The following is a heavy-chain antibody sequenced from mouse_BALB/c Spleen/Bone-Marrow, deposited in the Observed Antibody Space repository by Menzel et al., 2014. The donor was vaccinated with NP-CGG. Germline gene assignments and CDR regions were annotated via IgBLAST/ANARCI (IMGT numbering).Heavy chain of an antibody. D-gene: IGHD1-1*01. V-gene: IGHV1-84*02. Sequence: VQLVESGPELVKPGASVKISCKASGYTFTDYYINWAKQKPGQGLEWIGWIYPGSGNTKYNEKFKGKATLTVDTSSSTAYMQLSSLTSEDTAVYFCAREPYYGSYFDYWGQGTTLTVSS. CDR1: GYTFTDYY. CDR3: AREPYYGSYFDY. CDR2: IYPGSGNT. J-gene: IGHJ2*01.